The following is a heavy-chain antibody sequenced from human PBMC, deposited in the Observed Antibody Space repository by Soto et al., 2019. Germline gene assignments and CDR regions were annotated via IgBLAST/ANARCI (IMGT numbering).Heavy chain of an antibody. J-gene: IGHJ6*02. CDR1: GGTFSSYA. CDR3: ARGREDGARYYYYYGRDV. Sequence: SVKVSCKASGGTFSSYAISWVRQAPGQGLEWMGGIIPIFGTANYAQKFQGRVTITADESTSTAYMELSSLRSEDTAVYYCARGREDGARYYYYYGRDVWGQGTTFIVSS. CDR2: IIPIFGTA. V-gene: IGHV1-69*13. D-gene: IGHD1-26*01.